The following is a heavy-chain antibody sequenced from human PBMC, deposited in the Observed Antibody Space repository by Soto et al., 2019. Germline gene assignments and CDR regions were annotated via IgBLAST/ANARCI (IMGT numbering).Heavy chain of an antibody. J-gene: IGHJ4*02. Sequence: XDSLKISYKCSGNSFPSYWITLVLQMPGKGLEWMGRIDPSDSYTNYSPSFQGHVTISADKSINTAYLQWSSLKASDTAMYYCESECSGGSCNFGYWGQGTLVTVPS. CDR3: ESECSGGSCNFGY. CDR1: GNSFPSYW. CDR2: IDPSDSYT. D-gene: IGHD2-15*01. V-gene: IGHV5-10-1*01.